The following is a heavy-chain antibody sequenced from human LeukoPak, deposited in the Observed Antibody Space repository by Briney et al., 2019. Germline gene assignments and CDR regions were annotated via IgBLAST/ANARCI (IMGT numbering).Heavy chain of an antibody. CDR1: GGSISSYY. V-gene: IGHV4-4*07. J-gene: IGHJ4*02. CDR2: IYSSGST. Sequence: SETLSLTCTVSGGSISSYYWSWIRQAARKGLEWIGRIYSSGSTNYNPSLKSRVTMSVDTSKNQFSLKLSSVTAADTAVYYCARATGLDSSSWVDLYYFDYWGQGTLVTVSS. CDR3: ARATGLDSSSWVDLYYFDY. D-gene: IGHD6-13*01.